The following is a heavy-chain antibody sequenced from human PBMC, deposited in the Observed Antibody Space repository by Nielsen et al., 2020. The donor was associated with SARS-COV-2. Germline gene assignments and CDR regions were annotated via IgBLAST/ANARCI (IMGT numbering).Heavy chain of an antibody. D-gene: IGHD3-10*01. CDR3: AKDQSPAVRGDYYYMDV. J-gene: IGHJ6*03. V-gene: IGHV3-30*18. CDR2: ISYDGSNK. CDR1: GFTFSSYS. Sequence: GESLKISCAASGFTFSSYSMNWVRQAPGKGLEWVAVISYDGSNKYYQESVKGRFTISRDNSKNTVYLQMNSLRVEDTAVYYCAKDQSPAVRGDYYYMDVWGKGTTVTVSS.